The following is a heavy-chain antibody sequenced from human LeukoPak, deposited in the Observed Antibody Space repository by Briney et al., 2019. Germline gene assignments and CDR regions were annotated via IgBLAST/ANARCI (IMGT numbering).Heavy chain of an antibody. Sequence: GGSLRLSCAASGFTFSSYWMHWARQAPGKGLVWVSRINTDGSSTSYADSVKGRFTISRENAKNTLYLQMNSLRAEDTAVYYCAREGLINGGPFDYWGQGTLVTVSS. CDR3: AREGLINGGPFDY. CDR2: INTDGSST. D-gene: IGHD1-20*01. V-gene: IGHV3-74*01. CDR1: GFTFSSYW. J-gene: IGHJ4*02.